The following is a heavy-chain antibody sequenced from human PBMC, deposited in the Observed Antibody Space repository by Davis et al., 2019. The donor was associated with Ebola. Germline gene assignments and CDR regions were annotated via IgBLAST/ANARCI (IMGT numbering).Heavy chain of an antibody. J-gene: IGHJ3*02. CDR3: AKLLWYSSGWYAWWDAFDI. D-gene: IGHD6-19*01. CDR1: GFTFSNAW. V-gene: IGHV3-15*01. Sequence: GESLKISCAASGFTFSNAWMSWVRQAPGKGLEWVGRIKSKTDGGTTDYAAPVKGRFTISRDDSKNTLYLQMNSLRAENTAVYYCAKLLWYSSGWYAWWDAFDIWGQGTMVTVSS. CDR2: IKSKTDGGTT.